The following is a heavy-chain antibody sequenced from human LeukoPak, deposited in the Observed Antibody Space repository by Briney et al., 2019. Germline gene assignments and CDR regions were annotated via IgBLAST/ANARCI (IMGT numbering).Heavy chain of an antibody. Sequence: ASVTVSCKASGYTFTSYGISWVRQAAGRGREWVGWISAYNGNTNYGQNLEGRVTMTTVTSTSTAYMELRSLRSDDTAVYYCARGQGGSRDTYYDFWSGYWDEYYFDYWGQGTLVTVSS. CDR1: GYTFTSYG. J-gene: IGHJ4*02. CDR2: ISAYNGNT. D-gene: IGHD3-3*01. V-gene: IGHV1-18*01. CDR3: ARGQGGSRDTYYDFWSGYWDEYYFDY.